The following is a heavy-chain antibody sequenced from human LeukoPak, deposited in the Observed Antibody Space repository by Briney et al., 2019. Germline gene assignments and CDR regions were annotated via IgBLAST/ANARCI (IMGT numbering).Heavy chain of an antibody. CDR2: ISGSGGST. D-gene: IGHD2-2*01. CDR1: GSTFSSYA. J-gene: IGHJ4*02. CDR3: AKVGIVVVPAAPAGY. Sequence: GGSLRLSCAASGSTFSSYAMSWVRQAPGKGLEWVSAISGSGGSTYYADSVRGRFTISRDNSKNTLYLQMNSLRAEDTAVYYCAKVGIVVVPAAPAGYWGQGTLVTVSS. V-gene: IGHV3-23*01.